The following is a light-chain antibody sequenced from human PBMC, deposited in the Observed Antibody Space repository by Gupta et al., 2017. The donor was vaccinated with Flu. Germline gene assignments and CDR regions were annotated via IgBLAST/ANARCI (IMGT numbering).Light chain of an antibody. Sequence: QSALTQPASVSGSPGQSITISCSGTHSDVGGYHFVTWYQHHPGRAPKLLIYEVTKRPFEISDRFSGSKSGNTASLTISGLQPEDEADYFRSSYTDANTWVFGSGSRVTVL. V-gene: IGLV2-14*01. CDR2: EVT. CDR1: HSDVGGYHF. J-gene: IGLJ1*01. CDR3: SSYTDANTWV.